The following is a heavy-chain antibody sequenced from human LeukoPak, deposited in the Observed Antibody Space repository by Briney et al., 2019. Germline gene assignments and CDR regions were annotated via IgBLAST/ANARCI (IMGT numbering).Heavy chain of an antibody. CDR2: IYYSGST. D-gene: IGHD2-2*01. V-gene: IGHV4-61*01. CDR1: GGSVSSGSYY. Sequence: SETLSFTCTVSGGSVSSGSYYWSWIRQPPGKGLEWIGYIYYSGSTNYNPSLKSRVTISVDTSKNQFSLKLSSVTAADTAVYYCAREAPLLPAAAPRPGYYYGMDVWGKGTTVTVSS. CDR3: AREAPLLPAAAPRPGYYYGMDV. J-gene: IGHJ6*04.